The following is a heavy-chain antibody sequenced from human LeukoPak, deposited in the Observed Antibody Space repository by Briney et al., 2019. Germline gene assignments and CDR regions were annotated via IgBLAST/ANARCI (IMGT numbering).Heavy chain of an antibody. CDR2: IWYDGSNK. Sequence: GRPLRLSCAASGFTFSSYGMHWVRQAPGKGLEWVAVIWYDGSNKYYADSVKGRFTISRDNSKNTLYLQMNSLRAEDTAVYYCARNNWNDSHFDYWGQGTLVTVSS. CDR3: ARNNWNDSHFDY. J-gene: IGHJ4*02. D-gene: IGHD1-20*01. CDR1: GFTFSSYG. V-gene: IGHV3-33*01.